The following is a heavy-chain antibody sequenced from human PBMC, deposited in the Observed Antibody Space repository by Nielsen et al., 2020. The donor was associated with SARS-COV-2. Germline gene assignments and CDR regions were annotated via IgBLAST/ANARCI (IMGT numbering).Heavy chain of an antibody. CDR2: IIPIFGTA. V-gene: IGHV1-69*13. J-gene: IGHJ6*02. CDR1: GGTFSSYA. CDR3: ARGPFSPYSSSTHFSGYYYGMDV. D-gene: IGHD6-6*01. Sequence: SVKVSCKASGGTFSSYAISWVRQAPGQGLEWMGGIIPIFGTANYAQKFQGRVTITADESTSTAYMELSSLRSEDTAVYYCARGPFSPYSSSTHFSGYYYGMDVWGQGTTVTVSS.